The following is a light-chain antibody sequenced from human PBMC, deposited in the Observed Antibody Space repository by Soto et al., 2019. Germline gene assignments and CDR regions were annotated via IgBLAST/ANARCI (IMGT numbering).Light chain of an antibody. V-gene: IGLV4-69*01. CDR3: QTWGTDTLD. Sequence: QSVLTQSPSASASLGASVNLTCILCRGHSSHGIAWPQQQPEKGPRFLMQLTRDGSHIKGDGIPDRFSGSSSGAERFHTKSSLQSEDVADSYCQTWGTDTLDFGGGTKVTGL. CDR2: LTRDGSH. J-gene: IGLJ2*01. CDR1: RGHSSHG.